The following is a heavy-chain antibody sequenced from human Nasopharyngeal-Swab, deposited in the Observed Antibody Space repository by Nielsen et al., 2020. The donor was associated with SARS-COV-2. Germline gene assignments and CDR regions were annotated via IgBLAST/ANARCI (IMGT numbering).Heavy chain of an antibody. V-gene: IGHV4-34*01. D-gene: IGHD6-19*01. Sequence: WIRQPPGKGLEWIGEINHSGSTNYNPSLKSRVTISVDTSNNQFSLKLRSVTAADTAVYYCARGSRSGINNYSSGWYFFDYWGQGALVTVSS. CDR3: ARGSRSGINNYSSGWYFFDY. J-gene: IGHJ4*02. CDR2: INHSGST.